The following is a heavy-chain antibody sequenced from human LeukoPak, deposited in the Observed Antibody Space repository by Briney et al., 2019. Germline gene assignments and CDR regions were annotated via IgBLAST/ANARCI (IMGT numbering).Heavy chain of an antibody. Sequence: GGSLRLSCAASGFTFSSYSMNWVRQAPGKGLEWVSSISSSSSYIYYADSVKGRFTISRDNSKNTLYLQMNSLRAEDTAVYYCASPPYYDYVWGSFVDYWGQGTLVTVSS. CDR3: ASPPYYDYVWGSFVDY. V-gene: IGHV3-21*04. D-gene: IGHD3-16*01. J-gene: IGHJ4*02. CDR2: ISSSSSYI. CDR1: GFTFSSYS.